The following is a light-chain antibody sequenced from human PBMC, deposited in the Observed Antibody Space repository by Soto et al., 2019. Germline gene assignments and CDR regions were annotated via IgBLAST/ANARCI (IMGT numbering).Light chain of an antibody. J-gene: IGKJ1*01. V-gene: IGKV3D-15*01. CDR3: QQYNNWPPWT. CDR2: GAS. Sequence: EIVLTQSPGTLSVSPGDRVTLSCRASQSVGSNLAWYQQRPGQPPRLLIYGASTRDTGVPTRFSGSGSGTEFTLTITNLQSEDFAVYYCQQYNNWPPWTFGQGTKVDIK. CDR1: QSVGSN.